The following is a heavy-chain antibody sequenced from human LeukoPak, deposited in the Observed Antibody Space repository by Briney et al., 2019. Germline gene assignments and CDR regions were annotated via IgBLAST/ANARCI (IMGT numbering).Heavy chain of an antibody. Sequence: PSETLSLTCAVYGGSFSGYYWSWIRQPPGKGLEWIGEINHSGSTNYNPSLKSRVTISVDTSKNQFSLKLSSVTAADTAVYYCARGRYGYGHRAYYFDYWGQGTLVTVSS. J-gene: IGHJ4*02. CDR1: GGSFSGYY. D-gene: IGHD5-18*01. CDR2: INHSGST. V-gene: IGHV4-34*01. CDR3: ARGRYGYGHRAYYFDY.